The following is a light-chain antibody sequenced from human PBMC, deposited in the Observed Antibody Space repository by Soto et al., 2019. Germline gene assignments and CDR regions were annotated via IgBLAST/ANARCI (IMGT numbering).Light chain of an antibody. CDR1: QSVGSD. CDR3: QQYFQWPRA. CDR2: GAS. V-gene: IGKV3-15*01. Sequence: EVVMTQSPATLSVSPGERATLSCRASQSVGSDLAWYLQKPGQAPRLLIYGASNRASGIPDRFSGSGSGTVFTLTVTNMQSGDFAVYFCQQYFQWPRAFGQGTRLEIK. J-gene: IGKJ1*01.